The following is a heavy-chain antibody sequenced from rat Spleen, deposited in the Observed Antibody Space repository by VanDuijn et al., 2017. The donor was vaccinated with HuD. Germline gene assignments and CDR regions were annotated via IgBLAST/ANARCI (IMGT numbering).Heavy chain of an antibody. CDR3: TREITTTGFDY. CDR2: ISPSGGST. CDR1: GFTFSNYY. V-gene: IGHV5-25*01. D-gene: IGHD1-10*01. Sequence: EVHLVESGGGLVQPGRSMKLSCAASGFTFSNYYMAWVRQSPTKGLEWVASISPSGGSTYYRDSVKGRFTISRDNAKSTLYLQMNSLRSEDTATDYCTREITTTGFDYWGQGVMVTVSS. J-gene: IGHJ2*01.